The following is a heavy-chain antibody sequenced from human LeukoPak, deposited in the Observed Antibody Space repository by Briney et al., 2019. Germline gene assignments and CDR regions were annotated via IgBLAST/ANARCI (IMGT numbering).Heavy chain of an antibody. V-gene: IGHV3-7*01. CDR3: VRDGGVSGYDLLDY. Sequence: GGSLRLSCAASGFTFSNYWMSWVRQAPGKGLEWVAHINQDGSEEHYMDSVKARFIIARDNAKNSLSLQMDSLRAEDTAVYYCVRDGGVSGYDLLDYWGQGTLVTVSS. D-gene: IGHD5-12*01. J-gene: IGHJ4*02. CDR1: GFTFSNYW. CDR2: INQDGSEE.